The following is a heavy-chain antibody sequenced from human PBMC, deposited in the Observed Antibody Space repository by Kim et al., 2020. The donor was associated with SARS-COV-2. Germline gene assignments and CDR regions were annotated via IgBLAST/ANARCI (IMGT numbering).Heavy chain of an antibody. CDR2: IYYSGST. CDR1: GGSISSSSYY. J-gene: IGHJ4*02. V-gene: IGHV4-39*01. Sequence: SETLSLTCTVSGGSISSSSYYWGWIRQPPGKGLEWIGSIYYSGSTYYNPSLKSRVTISVDTSKNQFSLKLSSVTAADTAVYYCARLTGHTAMVFWGQGTLVTVSS. CDR3: ARLTGHTAMVF. D-gene: IGHD5-18*01.